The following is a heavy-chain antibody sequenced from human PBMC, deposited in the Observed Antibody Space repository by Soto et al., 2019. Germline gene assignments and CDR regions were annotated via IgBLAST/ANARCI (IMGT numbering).Heavy chain of an antibody. CDR1: GYTFTGYY. J-gene: IGHJ6*02. CDR2: TNPNSGGT. CDR3: ARSRITIFGVVSSRYYGMDV. D-gene: IGHD3-3*01. V-gene: IGHV1-2*04. Sequence: ASVKVSCKASGYTFTGYYMHWVRQAPGQGLEWMGWTNPNSGGTNYAQKFQGWVTMTRDTSISTAYMELSRLRSDDTAVYYCARSRITIFGVVSSRYYGMDVWRQGTTVTVSS.